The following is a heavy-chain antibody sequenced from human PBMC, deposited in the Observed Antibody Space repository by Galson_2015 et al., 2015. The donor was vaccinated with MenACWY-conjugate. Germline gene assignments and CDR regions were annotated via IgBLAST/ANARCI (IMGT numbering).Heavy chain of an antibody. D-gene: IGHD5-18*01. J-gene: IGHJ4*02. CDR1: GFTFSNYS. CDR2: ISSSSTI. V-gene: IGHV3-48*02. CDR3: ARVPGYSYGYYDW. Sequence: PRLSCAASGFTFSNYSMNWVRPAPGKGLGWVSYISSSSTIYYADSVKGRFIISRDNAKNSLYLQMNTLRDEDTAVYYCARVPGYSYGYYDWWGQGTLVTVPS.